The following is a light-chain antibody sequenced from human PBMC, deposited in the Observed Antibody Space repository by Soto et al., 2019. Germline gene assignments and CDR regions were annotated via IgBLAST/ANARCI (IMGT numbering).Light chain of an antibody. V-gene: IGKV1-27*01. CDR3: QKYNSAPNT. CDR2: SAS. Sequence: DIQMTQSPSSLSASVGDRVTITCRASQDISNYLAWYQQKPGKPPKVLIYSASTLQTGVESRFSGSGFGTVFTLTINRLQPEDVATYYCQKYNSAPNTFGRGTRLEIK. J-gene: IGKJ2*01. CDR1: QDISNY.